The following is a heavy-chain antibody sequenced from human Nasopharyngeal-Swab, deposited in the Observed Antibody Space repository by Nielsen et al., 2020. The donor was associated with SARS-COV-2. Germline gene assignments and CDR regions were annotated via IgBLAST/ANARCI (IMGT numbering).Heavy chain of an antibody. V-gene: IGHV4-34*01. J-gene: IGHJ6*02. CDR2: INQSGST. D-gene: IGHD3-22*01. CDR1: GGSFSGYY. Sequence: SETLSLTCAVYGGSFSGYYWTWVRQAPGKGLEWIGEINQSGSTDYHPSFKSRVTISLDTSKNQFSLRLTSLTAADTAIYYCARAKWLRSPPTSFYYAMDVWGQGTTVTVSS. CDR3: ARAKWLRSPPTSFYYAMDV.